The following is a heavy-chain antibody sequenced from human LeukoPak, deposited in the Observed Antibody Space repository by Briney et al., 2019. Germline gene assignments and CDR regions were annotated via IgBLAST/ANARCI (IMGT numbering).Heavy chain of an antibody. CDR3: AKAGTPDLDY. CDR2: IRYDGSNK. CDR1: GFTFDDYA. D-gene: IGHD1-1*01. Sequence: GRSLRLSCAASGFTFDDYAMHWVRQAPGKGLEWVAFIRYDGSNKYYADSVRGRFTISRDNSKNTLYLQMNSLRAEDTAVYYCAKAGTPDLDYWGQGTLVTVSS. V-gene: IGHV3-30*02. J-gene: IGHJ4*02.